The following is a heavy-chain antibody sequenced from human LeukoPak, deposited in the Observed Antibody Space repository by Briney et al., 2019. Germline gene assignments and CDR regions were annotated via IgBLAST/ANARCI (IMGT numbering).Heavy chain of an antibody. CDR2: IWYDGSNK. CDR1: GFIFSHYG. Sequence: GGSLRLSCAASGFIFSHYGMHWVRQAPGEGLEWVAVIWYDGSNKDYADSVKGRFTISRDNSKNTLYLQMNSLRAEDTAVYFCARAWLGVSRLPVEYWGQGTLVTVSS. D-gene: IGHD5-24*01. J-gene: IGHJ4*02. V-gene: IGHV3-33*01. CDR3: ARAWLGVSRLPVEY.